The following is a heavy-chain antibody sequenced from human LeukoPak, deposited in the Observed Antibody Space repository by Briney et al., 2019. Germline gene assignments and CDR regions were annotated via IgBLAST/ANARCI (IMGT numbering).Heavy chain of an antibody. CDR1: GFTFDDYA. CDR2: ISWNSGSI. CDR3: VGERDMGPHVGGLDI. Sequence: GGSLRLSCAASGFTFDDYAMHWVRQAPGKGLEWVSGISWNSGSIGYADSVKGRFTVSRDNAKNTLYLQMNSLRAEDTAVYHCVGERDMGPHVGGLDIWGQGTMVTVSS. V-gene: IGHV3-9*01. D-gene: IGHD3-3*01. J-gene: IGHJ3*02.